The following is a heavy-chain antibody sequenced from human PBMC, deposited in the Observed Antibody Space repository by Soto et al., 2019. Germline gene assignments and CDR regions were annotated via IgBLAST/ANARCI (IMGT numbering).Heavy chain of an antibody. CDR2: IYYSGST. J-gene: IGHJ4*02. CDR3: ARPGYSGYHSFDY. Sequence: QLQLQESGPGLVKPSETLSLTCTVSGGSISSSSYYWGWIRQPPGKGLEWIGSIYYSGSTYYNPSLKSRVTISVDTSKNQFSLKLSSVTAADTAVYYCARPGYSGYHSFDYWGQGTLVTVSS. D-gene: IGHD5-12*01. CDR1: GGSISSSSYY. V-gene: IGHV4-39*01.